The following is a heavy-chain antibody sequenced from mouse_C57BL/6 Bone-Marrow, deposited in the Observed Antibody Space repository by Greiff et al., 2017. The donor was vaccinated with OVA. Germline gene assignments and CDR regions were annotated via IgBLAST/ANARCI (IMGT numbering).Heavy chain of an antibody. Sequence: EVQGVESGGDLVKPGGSLKLSCAASGFTFSSYGMSWVRQTPDKRLEWVATISSGGSYTYYPDSVKGRFTISRDNAKNTLYLQMSSLKSEDTAMYYCARRQLDFDYWGQGTTLTVSS. CDR3: ARRQLDFDY. CDR1: GFTFSSYG. V-gene: IGHV5-6*01. J-gene: IGHJ2*01. D-gene: IGHD3-1*01. CDR2: ISSGGSYT.